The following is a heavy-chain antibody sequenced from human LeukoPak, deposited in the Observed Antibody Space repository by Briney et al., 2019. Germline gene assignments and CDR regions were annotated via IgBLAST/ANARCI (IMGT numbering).Heavy chain of an antibody. Sequence: ASVKVSCKASGYTFTSYGISWVRQAPGQGLEWMGWISAYNGNTNYAQKLQGRVTMTTDTSTSTAYMELRSLRSDDTAVYYCVRGRNWNEVSSYYFDYWGQGTLVTVSS. CDR3: VRGRNWNEVSSYYFDY. CDR1: GYTFTSYG. V-gene: IGHV1-18*01. CDR2: ISAYNGNT. J-gene: IGHJ4*02. D-gene: IGHD1-1*01.